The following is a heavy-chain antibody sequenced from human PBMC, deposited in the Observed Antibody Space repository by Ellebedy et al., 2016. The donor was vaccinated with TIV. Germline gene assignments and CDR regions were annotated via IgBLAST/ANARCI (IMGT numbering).Heavy chain of an antibody. D-gene: IGHD2-2*01. CDR3: ARERGPDCSSTSCYDY. Sequence: ASVKVSXXASGYTFTSYDINWVRQATGQGLEWMGWMNPNSGNTGYAQKFQGRVTMTRNTSISTAYMELSRLRSDDTAVYYCARERGPDCSSTSCYDYWGQGTLVTVSS. CDR2: MNPNSGNT. CDR1: GYTFTSYD. V-gene: IGHV1-8*01. J-gene: IGHJ4*02.